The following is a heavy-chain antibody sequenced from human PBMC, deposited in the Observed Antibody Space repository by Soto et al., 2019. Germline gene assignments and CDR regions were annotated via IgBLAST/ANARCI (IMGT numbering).Heavy chain of an antibody. CDR2: ISYGGNT. J-gene: IGHJ6*03. V-gene: IGHV4-39*02. Sequence: PSETLSLTCTVSGGSIRSSTYYWGWIRQPPGKGLEWIGSISYGGNTYYNPSLKSRVTISVDASANQFSLKLHSVTAADTAVYYCAREGSGSYYYYYYYMGVWGKGTTVTVSS. D-gene: IGHD3-10*01. CDR3: AREGSGSYYYYYYYMGV. CDR1: GGSIRSSTYY.